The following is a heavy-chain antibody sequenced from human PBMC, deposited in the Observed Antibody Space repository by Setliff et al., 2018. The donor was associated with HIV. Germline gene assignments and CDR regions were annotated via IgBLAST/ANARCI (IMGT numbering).Heavy chain of an antibody. CDR2: IRYDGSNK. CDR3: AKTLPTLYPPHDYYFAMDV. CDR1: GFTFSSYA. Sequence: GGSLRLSCAASGFTFSSYAMSWVRQAPGKGLEWVAFIRYDGSNKYYADSVKGRFTISRDNSKSTLYLQMNSLRAEDTAVYYCAKTLPTLYPPHDYYFAMDVWGQGTTVTVSS. D-gene: IGHD2-15*01. J-gene: IGHJ6*02. V-gene: IGHV3-30*02.